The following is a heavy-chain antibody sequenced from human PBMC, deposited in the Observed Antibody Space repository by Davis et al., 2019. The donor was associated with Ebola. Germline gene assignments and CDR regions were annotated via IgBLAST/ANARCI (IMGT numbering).Heavy chain of an antibody. J-gene: IGHJ4*02. CDR2: INWNGGST. CDR1: GFTFDDYG. CDR3: TTDWVYGDYYFDY. V-gene: IGHV3-20*04. Sequence: PGGSLRLSCAASGFTFDDYGMSWVRQAPGKGLEWVSGINWNGGSTGYADSVKGRFTISRDNSKNTLYLQMNSLKTEDTAVYYCTTDWVYGDYYFDYWGQGTLVTVSS. D-gene: IGHD4-17*01.